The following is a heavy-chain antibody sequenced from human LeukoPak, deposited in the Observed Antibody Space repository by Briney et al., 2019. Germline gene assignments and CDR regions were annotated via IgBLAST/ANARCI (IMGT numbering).Heavy chain of an antibody. Sequence: PGRSLRLSCAASGFTFYDYAMHWVRQAPGKGLEWVSGISWNSGSIGYADSVKGRFTISRDNAKNSLYLQMNSLRAEDTALYYCAKDMRATVVTPDYWGQGTLVTVSS. V-gene: IGHV3-9*01. D-gene: IGHD4-23*01. CDR3: AKDMRATVVTPDY. CDR1: GFTFYDYA. J-gene: IGHJ4*02. CDR2: ISWNSGSI.